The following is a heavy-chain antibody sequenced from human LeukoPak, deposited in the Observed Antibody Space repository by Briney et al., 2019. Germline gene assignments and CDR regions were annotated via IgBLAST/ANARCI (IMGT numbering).Heavy chain of an antibody. CDR2: INTNTGNP. D-gene: IGHD2-8*01. CDR3: ASDLNHQNGVSLDY. CDR1: GYTFTSYA. Sequence: GASVKVSCKASGYTFTSYAMNWVRQAPGQGLEWMGWINTNTGNPTYAQGFTGRFVFSLDTSVSTAYLQISSLKAEDTAVYYCASDLNHQNGVSLDYWGQGTLVTVSS. J-gene: IGHJ4*02. V-gene: IGHV7-4-1*02.